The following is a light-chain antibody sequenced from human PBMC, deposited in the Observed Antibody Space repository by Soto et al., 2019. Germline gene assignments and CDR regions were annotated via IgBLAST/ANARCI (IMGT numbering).Light chain of an antibody. CDR2: TVS. Sequence: DIVMTQTPLSLPVTPGEPASISCRSSQSLLDSDDGYTYLDWYLQKPGQSPQLLIYTVSSRASGAPDRFSGSGSGTDFTLKISRVEAEDVGVYYCMQRIEFPLTFGGGTKVDIK. V-gene: IGKV2-40*01. CDR1: QSLLDSDDGYTY. CDR3: MQRIEFPLT. J-gene: IGKJ4*01.